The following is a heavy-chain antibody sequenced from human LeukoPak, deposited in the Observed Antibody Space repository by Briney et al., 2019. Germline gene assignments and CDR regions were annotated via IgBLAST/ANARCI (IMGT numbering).Heavy chain of an antibody. V-gene: IGHV3-48*03. CDR2: ISSSGSTI. Sequence: PGGSLRLSCAASAFTFSSYEMTWVRQAPGKGLEWVSYISSSGSTIYYADSVRGRFTISRDNAKNSLYLQMNSLRAEDTAMYYCATDLKGGPADWGQGTMVTVSS. J-gene: IGHJ3*01. CDR1: AFTFSSYE. CDR3: ATDLKGGPAD. D-gene: IGHD6-25*01.